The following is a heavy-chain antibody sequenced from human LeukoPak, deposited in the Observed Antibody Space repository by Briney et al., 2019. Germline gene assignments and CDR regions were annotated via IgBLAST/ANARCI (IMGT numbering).Heavy chain of an antibody. CDR3: ARGRRHGAYDWNDY. CDR1: GFPVSNNY. Sequence: GGSLRLSCAASGFPVSNNYMSWVRQAPGKGLEWVSVIHSGGATYYADSVKGRFTISRDNSKNTLYLQMNTLRAEDTAVYYCARGRRHGAYDWNDYWGQGTLVTVSS. J-gene: IGHJ4*02. V-gene: IGHV3-53*01. CDR2: IHSGGAT. D-gene: IGHD5-12*01.